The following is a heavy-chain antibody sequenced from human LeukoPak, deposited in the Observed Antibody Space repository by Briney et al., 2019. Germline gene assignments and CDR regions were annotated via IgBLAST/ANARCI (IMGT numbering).Heavy chain of an antibody. CDR1: GFTFSSYS. CDR2: ISSSSSYI. J-gene: IGHJ4*02. CDR3: ARDLTDYGGNYPDY. Sequence: GGSLRLSCAASGFTFSSYSMNWVRQAPGKGLEWVSSISSSSSYIYYADSVKGRFTISRDNAKNSLYLQMNSLRAEDTAVYYCARDLTDYGGNYPDYWGQGTLVTVSS. V-gene: IGHV3-21*01. D-gene: IGHD4-23*01.